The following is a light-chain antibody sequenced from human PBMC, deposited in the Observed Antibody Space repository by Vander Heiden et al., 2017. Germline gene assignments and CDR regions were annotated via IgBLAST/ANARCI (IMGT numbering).Light chain of an antibody. CDR1: QNVLYNSNNKNY. CDR3: QQFYSLPWT. J-gene: IGKJ1*01. Sequence: DIVMTQSPDSLAVSLGERATINCKSSQNVLYNSNNKNYLAWYHQKPGQPPKLLIYWASTRESGVPDRFSGSGSGTDFTLTISSLQAEDVAVYYCQQFYSLPWTFGQGTKVEI. V-gene: IGKV4-1*01. CDR2: WAS.